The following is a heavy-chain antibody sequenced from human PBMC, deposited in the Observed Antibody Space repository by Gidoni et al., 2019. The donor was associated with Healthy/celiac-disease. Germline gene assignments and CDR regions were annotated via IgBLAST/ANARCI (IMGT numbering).Heavy chain of an antibody. V-gene: IGHV1-46*04. Sequence: QVQLVQSGAEVKKPGASVKVSCKASGYTFTSYYMHWVRQAPGQGLEWMGIINPSGGSTSDAQKLQGRVTMTRDTSTSTVYMELSSLRSEDTAVYYCARDQAGGGGFDYWGQGTLVTVSS. J-gene: IGHJ4*02. CDR3: ARDQAGGGGFDY. CDR1: GYTFTSYY. CDR2: INPSGGST. D-gene: IGHD6-13*01.